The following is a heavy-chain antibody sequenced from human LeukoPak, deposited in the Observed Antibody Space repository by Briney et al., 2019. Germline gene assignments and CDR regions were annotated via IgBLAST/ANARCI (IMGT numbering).Heavy chain of an antibody. CDR3: ARDQGVAAAGTDY. CDR1: GGSISSGDYY. J-gene: IGHJ4*02. CDR2: IYYSGST. V-gene: IGHV4-30-4*01. Sequence: SETLSLTCTVSGGSISSGDYYWSWIRQPPGKGLEWIGYIYYSGSTYYNPSLKSRVTISVDTSKNQFSLKLSSVTAADTAVYYCARDQGVAAAGTDYWGRGTLVTVSS. D-gene: IGHD6-13*01.